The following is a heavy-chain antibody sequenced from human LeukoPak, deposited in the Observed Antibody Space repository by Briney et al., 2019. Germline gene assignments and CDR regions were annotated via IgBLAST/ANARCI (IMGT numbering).Heavy chain of an antibody. CDR3: AHRPGGDGYNFFDY. J-gene: IGHJ4*02. Sequence: ESGPTLVKPTQTLTLTCTFSGFSLSTSGVGVGWIRQPPGKALEWLALIYWNDDKRYSPSLKSRLTITKDTSKNQVVLTMTNMDPVDTATYYCAHRPGGDGYNFFDYWGQGTLVTVSS. D-gene: IGHD5-24*01. CDR2: IYWNDDK. V-gene: IGHV2-5*01. CDR1: GFSLSTSGVG.